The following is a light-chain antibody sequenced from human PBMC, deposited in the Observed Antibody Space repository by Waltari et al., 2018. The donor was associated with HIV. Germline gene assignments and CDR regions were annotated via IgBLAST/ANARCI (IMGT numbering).Light chain of an antibody. V-gene: IGLV1-44*01. CDR2: SNI. J-gene: IGLJ3*02. CDR1: SSNFARTT. CDR3: AAWDDSLNGLWV. Sequence: QSVLTQPPSASGTPGQRVTISCSGSSSNFARTTVNWQQQLPGTAPKLLIYSNIQRPSGVPDRFSGSKSGTSASLAISGLQSDDEADYYCAAWDDSLNGLWVFGGGTKLTVL.